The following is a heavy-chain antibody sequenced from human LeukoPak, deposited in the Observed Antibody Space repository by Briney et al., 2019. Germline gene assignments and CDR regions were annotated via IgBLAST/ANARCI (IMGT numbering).Heavy chain of an antibody. V-gene: IGHV3-11*01. CDR3: AREPMGYYDSSGYRFDY. J-gene: IGHJ4*02. CDR1: GFTFSDYY. D-gene: IGHD3-22*01. Sequence: TGGSLRLSCAASGFTFSDYYMSWIRQAPGKGLEWVSYISSSDSTIYYADSVKGRFTITRDNAKNSLYLQMNSLRAEDTAVYYCAREPMGYYDSSGYRFDYWGQGTLVTVSS. CDR2: ISSSDSTI.